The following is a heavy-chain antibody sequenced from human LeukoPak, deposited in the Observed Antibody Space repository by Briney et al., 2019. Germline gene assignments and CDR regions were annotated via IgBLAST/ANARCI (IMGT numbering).Heavy chain of an antibody. J-gene: IGHJ6*02. CDR3: VREYFYGMDV. Sequence: GGSLRLSCAASRFTFSDYFMDWVRQAPGKGLEWVGLSRTKGDRYSTEYAASVRGRFSILRDESKNSAYLQMNSLRTEDTAVYFCVREYFYGMDVWGQGTTVTVSS. CDR1: RFTFSDYF. V-gene: IGHV3-72*01. CDR2: SRTKGDRYST.